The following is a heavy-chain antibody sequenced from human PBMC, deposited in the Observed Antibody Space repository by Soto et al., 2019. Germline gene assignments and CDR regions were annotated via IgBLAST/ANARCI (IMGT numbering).Heavy chain of an antibody. CDR1: GYSITSSYY. J-gene: IGHJ4*02. CDR3: ALYPSSGSPLDH. D-gene: IGHD3-22*01. V-gene: IGHV4-38-2*01. Sequence: SETLSLTCSVSGYSITSSYYWGWIRQPPGKGLEWIGSIHRSGSTYNNPSLKSRLTLSLDTSNNQFSLRLTSVTAADTALYYCALYPSSGSPLDHWGQGTLVTVSS. CDR2: IHRSGST.